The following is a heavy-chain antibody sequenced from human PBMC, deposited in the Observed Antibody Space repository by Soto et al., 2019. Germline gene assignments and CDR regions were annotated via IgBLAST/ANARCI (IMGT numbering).Heavy chain of an antibody. CDR1: GGSMSSGSYY. CDR2: IYYSGNT. J-gene: IGHJ4*02. Sequence: PSENLSLTSSVSGGSMSSGSYYWNWIRQHPGKGLEWIAYIYYSGNTYYNPSLRSRITISVDTSKNQLSLKLASVTDADTAVYYCSTSHTGYLDNCGQGSLVTVSP. V-gene: IGHV4-31*03. D-gene: IGHD3-9*01. CDR3: STSHTGYLDN.